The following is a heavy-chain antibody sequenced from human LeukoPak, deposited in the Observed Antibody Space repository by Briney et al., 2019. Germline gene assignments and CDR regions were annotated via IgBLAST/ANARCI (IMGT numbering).Heavy chain of an antibody. CDR3: ARSKAAALDY. Sequence: PGGSLRLSCAASGFDFEDYAMHWVRQAPGKGLEWVSLIYWGGASHYGDSVKGRFGIGRDNSKNSLYLRVNSLRIENTAVYYCARSKAAALDYWGQGTLVTVSS. J-gene: IGHJ4*02. D-gene: IGHD6-13*01. CDR2: IYWGGAS. CDR1: GFDFEDYA. V-gene: IGHV3-43D*03.